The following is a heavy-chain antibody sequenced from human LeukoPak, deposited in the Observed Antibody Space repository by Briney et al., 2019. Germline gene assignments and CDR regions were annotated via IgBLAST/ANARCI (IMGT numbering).Heavy chain of an antibody. CDR1: GFTFSTYD. V-gene: IGHV3-48*01. CDR2: ISSSSTTI. Sequence: GGSLRLSCAASGFTFSTYDMNWVRQAPGKGLEWVSYISSSSTTIYYADSLKGRFTISRDNAKNSLYLQMNSLRAEDTAVFYCARGGGEVDYWGQGTLVTVSS. CDR3: ARGGGEVDY. D-gene: IGHD3-16*01. J-gene: IGHJ4*02.